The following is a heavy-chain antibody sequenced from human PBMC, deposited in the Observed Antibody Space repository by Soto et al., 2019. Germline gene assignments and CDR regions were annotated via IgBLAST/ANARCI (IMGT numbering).Heavy chain of an antibody. V-gene: IGHV4-39*01. J-gene: IGHJ6*02. Sequence: SETLSLTCTVSGGSISSSSYYWGWIRQPPGKGLEWIGSIYYSGSTYYNPSLKSRVTISVDTSKNQFSLKLSSVTAADTAVYYCARRREYSSSSWVSYGMDVWGQGTTVT. CDR2: IYYSGST. CDR1: GGSISSSSYY. CDR3: ARRREYSSSSWVSYGMDV. D-gene: IGHD6-6*01.